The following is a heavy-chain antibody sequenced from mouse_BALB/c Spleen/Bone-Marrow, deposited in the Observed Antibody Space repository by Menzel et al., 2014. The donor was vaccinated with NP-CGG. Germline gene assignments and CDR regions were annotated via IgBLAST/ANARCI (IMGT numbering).Heavy chain of an antibody. D-gene: IGHD1-1*01. CDR1: GYTFTNYW. V-gene: IGHV1-52*01. CDR2: IDPYDSET. CDR3: ARWGTTVVDYFDV. J-gene: IGHJ1*02. Sequence: QVQLQQSGAELVRPGASVKLSCKASGYTFTNYWMNWVKQRPEQGLEWIGRIDPYDSETHSNQKFKDKAILTVDKSSSTAYMQLSSLTSEDSAVYYRARWGTTVVDYFDVWGAGTTVTVSS.